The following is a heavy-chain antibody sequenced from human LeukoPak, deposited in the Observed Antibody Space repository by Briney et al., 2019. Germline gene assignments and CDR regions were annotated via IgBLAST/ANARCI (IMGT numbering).Heavy chain of an antibody. CDR2: IKQDGSEK. CDR1: GFTFSTYW. V-gene: IGHV3-7*01. D-gene: IGHD2-21*02. CDR3: ARDKFDIVVVTAIYYYYYMDV. Sequence: PGGSLRLSCAASGFTFSTYWMSWVRQAPGKWLEWVANIKQDGSEKDYVDSVKGRFTISRDNAKNSLYLQMNSLRAEDTAVYYCARDKFDIVVVTAIYYYYYMDVWGKGTTVAVSS. J-gene: IGHJ6*03.